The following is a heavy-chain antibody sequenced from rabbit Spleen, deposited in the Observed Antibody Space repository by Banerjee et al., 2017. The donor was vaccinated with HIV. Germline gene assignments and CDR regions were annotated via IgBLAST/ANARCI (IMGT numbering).Heavy chain of an antibody. Sequence: QSLEESGGGLVKPGGTLTLTCTASGFSFSIDYFPCWVRQAPGKGLELIGCIYAGDGSTDYANWVNGRFTISKTSSTVDLKVTSLTAADTATYFCARDLAGVIGWNFALWGPGTLVTVS. V-gene: IGHV1S40*01. D-gene: IGHD4-1*01. CDR2: IYAGDGST. J-gene: IGHJ4*01. CDR1: GFSFSIDYF. CDR3: ARDLAGVIGWNFAL.